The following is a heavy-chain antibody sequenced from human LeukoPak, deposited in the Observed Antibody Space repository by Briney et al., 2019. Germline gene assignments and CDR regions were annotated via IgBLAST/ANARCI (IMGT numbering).Heavy chain of an antibody. V-gene: IGHV3-11*04. Sequence: GGSLRLSCAASGFTVSSNYMSWVRQAPGKGLEWVSYISSSGSTIYYADSVRGRFTISRDNAKNSLYLQMNSLRAEDTAVYYCAREFNYVWGSYRYQQGFYYFDYWGQGTLVTVSS. D-gene: IGHD3-16*02. CDR1: GFTVSSNY. CDR2: ISSSGSTI. J-gene: IGHJ4*02. CDR3: AREFNYVWGSYRYQQGFYYFDY.